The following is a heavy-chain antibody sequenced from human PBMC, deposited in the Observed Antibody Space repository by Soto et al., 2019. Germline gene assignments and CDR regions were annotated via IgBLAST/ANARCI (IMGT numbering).Heavy chain of an antibody. V-gene: IGHV3-23*01. Sequence: EVQLLESGGGLVQPGGSLRLSCAASGFTFTTYAMSWVRQPPGKGLEWVSGISSSGDIPYYADSVKGRFTISRDQSKKSVYLQMNSLRAEDTALYYCAKGNSIVGDGDHDYWGQGTLVSVSS. CDR1: GFTFTTYA. D-gene: IGHD4-17*01. CDR3: AKGNSIVGDGDHDY. J-gene: IGHJ4*02. CDR2: ISSSGDIP.